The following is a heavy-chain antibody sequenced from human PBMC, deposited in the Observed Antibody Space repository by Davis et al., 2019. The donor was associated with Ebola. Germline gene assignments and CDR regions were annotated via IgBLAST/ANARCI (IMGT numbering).Heavy chain of an antibody. CDR3: ARTSIVGTTTTASDI. D-gene: IGHD1-26*01. Sequence: AASVKVSCKASGYTFTSYGISWVRQAPGQGLEWMGWISAYNGNTNYAQILQGRFTMTKDTSTGTAYMELRSLRSDDTAVYFCARTSIVGTTTTASDIWDQGTKVTVSS. V-gene: IGHV1-18*01. CDR1: GYTFTSYG. CDR2: ISAYNGNT. J-gene: IGHJ3*02.